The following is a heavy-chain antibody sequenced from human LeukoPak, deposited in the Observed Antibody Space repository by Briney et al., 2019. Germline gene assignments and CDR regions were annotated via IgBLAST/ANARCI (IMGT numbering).Heavy chain of an antibody. D-gene: IGHD6-13*01. CDR1: GGSFSRYS. CDR3: ARVVGKYSSSWYY. Sequence: WETLSLTCAVYGGSFSRYSWSWIRQPPGKGLEWIGEINDSGSTNYNPSLKGRVTISVDTSKNQFSLKLRSVTAADTAVYYCARVVGKYSSSWYYWGQGTLVSVST. J-gene: IGHJ4*02. CDR2: INDSGST. V-gene: IGHV4-34*01.